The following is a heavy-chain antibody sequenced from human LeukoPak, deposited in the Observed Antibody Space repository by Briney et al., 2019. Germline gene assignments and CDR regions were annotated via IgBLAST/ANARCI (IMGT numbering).Heavy chain of an antibody. Sequence: SETLSLTCTVSGGSISGFYWNWIRQPPGKGLEWIGYIYHSGSTRYNPSLKSRVTITVDTSKNQFSLKLSSVTAADTAMYYCASRETLLWFGERAFDIWGQGSMVTVSS. CDR1: GGSISGFY. D-gene: IGHD3-10*01. CDR3: ASRETLLWFGERAFDI. J-gene: IGHJ3*02. CDR2: IYHSGST. V-gene: IGHV4-59*01.